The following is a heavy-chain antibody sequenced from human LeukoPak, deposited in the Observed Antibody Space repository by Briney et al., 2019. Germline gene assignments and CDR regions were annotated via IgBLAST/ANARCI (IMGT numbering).Heavy chain of an antibody. CDR3: AKDRYSYGSGAKVSDY. D-gene: IGHD3-10*01. CDR1: GFTFSSYA. Sequence: SGGSLRLSCAASGFTFSSYAMSWVRQAPGKGLEWVSAISGSGGSTYYADSVKGRFTISRDNSKNTLYLQMNSLRAEDTAVYYCAKDRYSYGSGAKVSDYWGQGTLDTVSS. CDR2: ISGSGGST. J-gene: IGHJ4*02. V-gene: IGHV3-23*01.